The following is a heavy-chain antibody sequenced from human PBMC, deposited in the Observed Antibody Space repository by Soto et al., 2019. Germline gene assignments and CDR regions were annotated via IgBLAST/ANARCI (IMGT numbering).Heavy chain of an antibody. CDR1: GYTFTSYY. D-gene: IGHD2-15*01. CDR2: INPSGGST. J-gene: IGHJ6*02. V-gene: IGHV1-46*01. Sequence: QVQLVQSGAEVKKPGASVKVSCKASGYTFTSYYMHWVRQAPGQGLEWMGIINPSGGSTSYAQKFQGRVTMTRDTSTSTVYMELSSLRSEDTAVYYCARAKGNIVVVVAATRSGMDVWGQGTTVTVSS. CDR3: ARAKGNIVVVVAATRSGMDV.